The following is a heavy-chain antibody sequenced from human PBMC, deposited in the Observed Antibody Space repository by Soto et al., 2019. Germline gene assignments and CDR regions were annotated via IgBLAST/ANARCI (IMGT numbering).Heavy chain of an antibody. J-gene: IGHJ3*02. CDR3: AISSCSSTSCTSDAFDI. D-gene: IGHD2-2*01. CDR1: GYTFTSYD. V-gene: IGHV1-8*01. Sequence: VKVSCKASGYTFTSYDINWVRQATGQGLEWMGWMNPNSGNTGYAQKFQGRVTMTRNTSISTAYMELSSLRSEDTAVYYCAISSCSSTSCTSDAFDIWGQGTMVTVSS. CDR2: MNPNSGNT.